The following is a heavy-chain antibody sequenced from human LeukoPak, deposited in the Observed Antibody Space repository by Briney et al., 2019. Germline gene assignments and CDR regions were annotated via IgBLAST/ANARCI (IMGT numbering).Heavy chain of an antibody. Sequence: GGSLRLSCAASGFTFSSYAMSWVRQAPGKGLEWVSVIRGSGGSTYYADSVRGRFTISRDNSKNTLYLQMNSLRAEDTAIYYCAKGNSSGYYSPIDYWGQGTLVTVSS. CDR1: GFTFSSYA. V-gene: IGHV3-23*01. J-gene: IGHJ4*02. CDR3: AKGNSSGYYSPIDY. CDR2: IRGSGGST. D-gene: IGHD3-22*01.